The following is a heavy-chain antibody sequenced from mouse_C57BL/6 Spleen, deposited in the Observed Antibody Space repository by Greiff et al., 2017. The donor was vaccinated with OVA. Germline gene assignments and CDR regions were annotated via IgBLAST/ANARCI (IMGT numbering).Heavy chain of an antibody. CDR3: ARRGSQFAY. Sequence: EVQLQQSGPELVKPGASVKISCKASGYTFTDYYMNWVKQSHGKSLEWIGDINPNNGGTSYNQKFKGKATLTVDKSSSTAYMELRSLTSEDSAVYYCARRGSQFAYWGQGTLVTVSA. V-gene: IGHV1-26*01. D-gene: IGHD1-1*02. CDR2: INPNNGGT. CDR1: GYTFTDYY. J-gene: IGHJ3*01.